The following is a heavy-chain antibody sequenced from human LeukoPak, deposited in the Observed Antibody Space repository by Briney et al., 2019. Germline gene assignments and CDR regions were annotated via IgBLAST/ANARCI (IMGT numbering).Heavy chain of an antibody. V-gene: IGHV3-74*03. CDR1: GFTFSGYW. CDR3: ARGHFYGMDV. Sequence: GGSLRLSCAASGFTFSGYWMHWVRHAPGKGLVWVSRINSDGSSTMYADSVKGRFTISRDNAKNTLYLQINSLRAEDTAVYYCARGHFYGMDVWGQGTTVTVSS. J-gene: IGHJ6*02. CDR2: INSDGSST.